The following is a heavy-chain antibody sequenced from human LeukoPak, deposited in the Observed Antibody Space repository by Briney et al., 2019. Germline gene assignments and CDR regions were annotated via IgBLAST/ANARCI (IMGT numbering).Heavy chain of an antibody. CDR1: GFTFSSYA. CDR3: AREAGGEQQLERWLVRDYFDY. J-gene: IGHJ4*02. D-gene: IGHD6-19*01. CDR2: ISGSGGST. V-gene: IGHV3-23*01. Sequence: PGGSLRLSCAASGFTFSSYAMSWVRQAPGKGLEWVSAISGSGGSTYYADSVKGRFTISRDNSKNTLYLQMNSLRAEDTAVYYCAREAGGEQQLERWLVRDYFDYWGQGTLVTVSS.